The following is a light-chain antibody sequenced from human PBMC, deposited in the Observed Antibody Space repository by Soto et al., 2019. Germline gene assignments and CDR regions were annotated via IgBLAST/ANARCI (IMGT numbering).Light chain of an antibody. CDR2: AAT. Sequence: IQLTQSPTSLSASIGDSVTITCRASQDIDTYLAWYPQKPGKAPKLLIYAATALSRGVPSRFSGSGCGTEFTLTISSLQPEDFATYYCQQLKAYPITFGQGTRLETK. V-gene: IGKV1-9*01. CDR1: QDIDTY. J-gene: IGKJ5*01. CDR3: QQLKAYPIT.